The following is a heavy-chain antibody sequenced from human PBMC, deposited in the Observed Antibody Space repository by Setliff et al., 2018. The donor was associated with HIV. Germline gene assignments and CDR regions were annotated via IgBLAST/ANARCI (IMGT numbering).Heavy chain of an antibody. J-gene: IGHJ3*02. CDR1: GYTFTSYG. V-gene: IGHV1-18*01. D-gene: IGHD3-3*01. Sequence: GASVKVSCKASGYTFTSYGITWVRQAPGQGLEWMGWISAYSGNTNYAQKLQSRVTMTTDTSTSTAHMEMRSLRSDDTAVYYFASVAWYYSFWSGLGDAFDIWGQGTMVTVSS. CDR3: ASVAWYYSFWSGLGDAFDI. CDR2: ISAYSGNT.